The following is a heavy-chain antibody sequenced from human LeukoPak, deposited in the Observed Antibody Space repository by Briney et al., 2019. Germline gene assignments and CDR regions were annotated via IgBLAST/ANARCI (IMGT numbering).Heavy chain of an antibody. D-gene: IGHD2-2*01. CDR2: IYYSGST. Sequence: PSETLSLTCTVSGGSINSYYWSWIRQPPGKGLEWIGNIYYSGSTNYNPSLKSRVAISVDTSKNQFSLKLSSVTAADTAVYYCAVGGCSSTSCYYFDYWGQGTLVTVSS. V-gene: IGHV4-59*12. CDR1: GGSINSYY. CDR3: AVGGCSSTSCYYFDY. J-gene: IGHJ4*02.